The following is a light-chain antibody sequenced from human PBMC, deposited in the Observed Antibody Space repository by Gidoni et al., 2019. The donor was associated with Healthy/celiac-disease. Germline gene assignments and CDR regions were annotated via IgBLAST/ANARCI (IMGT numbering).Light chain of an antibody. CDR3: QQYGSSPPNT. V-gene: IGKV3-20*01. J-gene: IGKJ2*01. CDR1: QSVSSSY. CDR2: GAS. Sequence: EIVLTQSPGPLSLSPGERATLPCRASQSVSSSYLAWYQQKPGQAPRLLIYGASSRATGIPDFTLTISRLEPEDFAVYYCQQYGSSPPNTFGQGTKLEIK.